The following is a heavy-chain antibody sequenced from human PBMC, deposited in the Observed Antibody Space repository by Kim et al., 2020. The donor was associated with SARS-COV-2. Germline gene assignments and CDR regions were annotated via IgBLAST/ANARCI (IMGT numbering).Heavy chain of an antibody. CDR1: GFTFSSYA. D-gene: IGHD1-26*01. CDR2: ISYDGSNK. V-gene: IGHV3-30-3*01. J-gene: IGHJ4*02. Sequence: GGSLRLSCAASGFTFSSYAMHWVRQAPGKGLEWVAVISYDGSNKYYADSVKGRFTISRDNSKNTLYLQMNSLRAEDTAVYYCVKSGSLDYWGQGTLVTVSS. CDR3: VKSGSLDY.